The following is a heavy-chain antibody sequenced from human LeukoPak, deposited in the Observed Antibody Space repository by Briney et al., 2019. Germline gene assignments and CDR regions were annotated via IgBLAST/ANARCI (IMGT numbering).Heavy chain of an antibody. V-gene: IGHV1-46*01. D-gene: IGHD1-26*01. CDR2: INPSGGTT. CDR3: ARDPSGSYPQRYFDY. J-gene: IGHJ4*02. Sequence: ASVKVSCKASGYTFTSYHMHWVRQAPGQGLEWMGIINPSGGTTNYAQKFQGRVTMTRDMSTSTVYMELSSLRPEDTAVYYCARDPSGSYPQRYFDYWGQGTLVTVSS. CDR1: GYTFTSYH.